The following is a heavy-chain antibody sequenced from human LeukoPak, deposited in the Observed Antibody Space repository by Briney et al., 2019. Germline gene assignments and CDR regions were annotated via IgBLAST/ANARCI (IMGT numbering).Heavy chain of an antibody. Sequence: GGSLRLSCVASGFSFKNYAMNWVRQAPGKGLEWVSAISESGENTHYADSVKGRFTISRDNSQNTLYLQMNSLRAEDTAVYYCARAAIAYDSSGYYYYWGQGTLVTVSS. D-gene: IGHD3-22*01. CDR3: ARAAIAYDSSGYYYY. CDR1: GFSFKNYA. J-gene: IGHJ4*02. CDR2: ISESGENT. V-gene: IGHV3-23*01.